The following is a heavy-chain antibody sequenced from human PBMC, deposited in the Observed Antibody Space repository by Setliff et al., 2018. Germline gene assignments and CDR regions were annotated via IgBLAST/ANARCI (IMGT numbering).Heavy chain of an antibody. CDR1: GYTFSTYA. CDR3: ARLVRYCTRTACQKVAGVES. V-gene: IGHV1-3*01. Sequence: ASVKVSCKASGYTFSTYAIHWVRQAHGQRPDWMGWINAGNGITKYSQKFQGRVTITRDTSASTAYMELSSLRSDDTAVYYCARLVRYCTRTACQKVAGVESWGQGTLVTV. D-gene: IGHD1-26*01. CDR2: INAGNGIT. J-gene: IGHJ5*01.